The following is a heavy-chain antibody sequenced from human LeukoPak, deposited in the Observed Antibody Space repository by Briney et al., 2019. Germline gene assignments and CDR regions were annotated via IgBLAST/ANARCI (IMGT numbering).Heavy chain of an antibody. V-gene: IGHV3-66*01. CDR2: IYSGGST. CDR3: ARDKVGAKWFDP. CDR1: GFTVSSNY. Sequence: GGSLRLSCAASGFTVSSNYMSWVRQAPGKGLEWVSVIYSGGSTYYADPVKGRFTISRDNSKNTLYLQMNSLRAEDTAVYYCARDKVGAKWFDPWGQGTLVTVSS. J-gene: IGHJ5*02. D-gene: IGHD1-26*01.